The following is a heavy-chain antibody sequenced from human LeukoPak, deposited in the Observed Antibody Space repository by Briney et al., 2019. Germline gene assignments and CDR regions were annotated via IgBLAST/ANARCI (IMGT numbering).Heavy chain of an antibody. V-gene: IGHV3-21*01. J-gene: IGHJ5*02. CDR1: GFTFSSYS. CDR3: ARALPYYGSGTRDWFNP. Sequence: GGSLRLSCAASGFTFSSYSMNWVRQAPGKGLEWVSSISSSGSYIHYADSVKGRFTISRDNAKNSLYLQMNSLRAEDTAVYYCARALPYYGSGTRDWFNPWGQGTLVTVSS. D-gene: IGHD3-10*01. CDR2: ISSSGSYI.